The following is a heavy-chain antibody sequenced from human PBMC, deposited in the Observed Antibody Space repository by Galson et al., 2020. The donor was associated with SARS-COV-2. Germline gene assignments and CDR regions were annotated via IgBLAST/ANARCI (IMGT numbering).Heavy chain of an antibody. Sequence: GESLKISCAASGFTFSSYAMSWVRQAPGKGLEWVSAISGSGGSTYYADSVKGRFTISRDNSKNTLYLQMNSLRAEDTAVYYCAKGSGSGRVTWFDYWGQGTLVTVSS. D-gene: IGHD6-19*01. J-gene: IGHJ4*02. CDR2: ISGSGGST. CDR1: GFTFSSYA. V-gene: IGHV3-23*01. CDR3: AKGSGSGRVTWFDY.